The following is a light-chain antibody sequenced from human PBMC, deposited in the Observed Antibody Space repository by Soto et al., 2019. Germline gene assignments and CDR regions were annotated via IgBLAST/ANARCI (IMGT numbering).Light chain of an antibody. V-gene: IGKV1-5*01. CDR3: QPYNSYWT. CDR2: HAS. Sequence: DIQMTQSPSTLSASVGDRVTITCRASQSISSWLAWDQQKPGKAPKLLIYHASSLESGVPSRFSGSGAGTEFTLTISSLQPNQFTTYYCQPYNSYWTFGQGTKVDI. CDR1: QSISSW. J-gene: IGKJ1*01.